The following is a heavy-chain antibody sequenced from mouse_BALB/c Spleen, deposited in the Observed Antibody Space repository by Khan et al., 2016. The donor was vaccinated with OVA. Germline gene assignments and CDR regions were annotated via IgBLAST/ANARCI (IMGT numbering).Heavy chain of an antibody. V-gene: IGHV3-2*02. Sequence: VQLKESGPGLVKPSQSLSLTCTVTGYSITRDYAWNWIRQFPGNKLEWMGYINYSGGTSYLPSLKSRISITRDTSKNQFFLQLNSVTTEDSATYYCARWFAYWGQGTLVTVS. CDR1: GYSITRDYA. J-gene: IGHJ3*01. CDR2: INYSGGT. CDR3: ARWFAY.